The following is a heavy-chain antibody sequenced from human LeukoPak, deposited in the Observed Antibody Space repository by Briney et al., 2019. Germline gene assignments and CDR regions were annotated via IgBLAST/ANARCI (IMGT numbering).Heavy chain of an antibody. D-gene: IGHD6-19*01. CDR1: GFTFDEYT. V-gene: IGHV3-43*01. J-gene: IGHJ4*02. Sequence: GGSLRLSCVASGFTFDEYTMHWVRQVPGKGLEWVSVIGWDSDSKYYLESVKGRFTISRDNSKNSLYLQMNSLRTEDTAFYYCAKDRSRSYSSFDSWGQGTLVTVSS. CDR3: AKDRSRSYSSFDS. CDR2: IGWDSDSK.